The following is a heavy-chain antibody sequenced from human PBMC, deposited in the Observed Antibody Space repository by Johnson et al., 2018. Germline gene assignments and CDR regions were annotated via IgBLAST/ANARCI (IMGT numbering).Heavy chain of an antibody. CDR2: ISYDGSNK. V-gene: IGHV3-30*03. CDR3: TTDEEGIAVAGTLFREYFQH. Sequence: QVQLVQSGGVVVQPGGSLRLPCAASGFTFDDYAMSWVRQAPGKGLEWVAVISYDGSNKYYADSDDSVKGRFTISRDNSKNTLYLQMNSLKTEDKAVYYCTTDEEGIAVAGTLFREYFQHWGQGTLVTVSS. D-gene: IGHD6-19*01. CDR1: GFTFDDYA. J-gene: IGHJ1*01.